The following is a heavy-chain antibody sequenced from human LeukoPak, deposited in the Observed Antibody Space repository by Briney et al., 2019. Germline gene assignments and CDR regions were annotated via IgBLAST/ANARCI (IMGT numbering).Heavy chain of an antibody. J-gene: IGHJ4*02. V-gene: IGHV3-23*01. CDR3: AKKYGDYGYFDY. Sequence: GGSLRLSCAASGFTFSSYAMSWVRQAPGKGLEWVSAISGSGGSTYYADSVKGRFTISRDDSKNTLYLQMNSLRAEDTAVYYCAKKYGDYGYFDYWGQGTLVTVSS. CDR1: GFTFSSYA. CDR2: ISGSGGST. D-gene: IGHD4-17*01.